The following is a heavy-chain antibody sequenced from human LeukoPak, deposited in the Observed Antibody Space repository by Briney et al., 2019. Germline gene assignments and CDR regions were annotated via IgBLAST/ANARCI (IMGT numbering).Heavy chain of an antibody. CDR1: GFTFSSYG. D-gene: IGHD3-3*01. J-gene: IGHJ4*02. CDR3: AKDRTTRYYDRGLFDY. CDR2: IRYDGSKK. V-gene: IGHV3-30*02. Sequence: PGGSLRLSCAASGFTFSSYGMNWVRQAPGKGLEWVTFIRYDGSKKYYADSVKGRLTISRDNSKNTLYLQMNSLRPEDTAVYYCAKDRTTRYYDRGLFDYWGQGTLVTVSS.